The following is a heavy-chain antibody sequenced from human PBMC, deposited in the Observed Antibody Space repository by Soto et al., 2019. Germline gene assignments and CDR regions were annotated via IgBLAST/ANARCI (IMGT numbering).Heavy chain of an antibody. Sequence: GSLRLSCAASGFTFSSYEMNWVRQAPGKGLEWVSYISSSGSTIYYADSVKGRFPISRDNAKNSLYLQMNSLRAEDTAVYYCAREGVSSGWYYWGQGTLVTVSS. D-gene: IGHD6-19*01. CDR1: GFTFSSYE. CDR3: AREGVSSGWYY. J-gene: IGHJ4*02. CDR2: ISSSGSTI. V-gene: IGHV3-48*03.